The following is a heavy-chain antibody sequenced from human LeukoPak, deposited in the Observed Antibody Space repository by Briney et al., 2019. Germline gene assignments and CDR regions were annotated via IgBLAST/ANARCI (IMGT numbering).Heavy chain of an antibody. Sequence: ASVKVSCKASGFTFTNSAMQWVRQARGQRLEWIGWIVVGSGNTNYAQKFQERITITRDMSTSTAYMELSSLRSEETAVYYCAAEGDSSSYSYWGQGTLVTVSS. V-gene: IGHV1-58*02. CDR3: AAEGDSSSYSY. D-gene: IGHD6-6*01. CDR2: IVVGSGNT. J-gene: IGHJ4*02. CDR1: GFTFTNSA.